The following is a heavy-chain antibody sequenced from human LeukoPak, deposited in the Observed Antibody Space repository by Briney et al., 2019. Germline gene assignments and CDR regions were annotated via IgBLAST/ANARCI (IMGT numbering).Heavy chain of an antibody. CDR1: GFSFSSHD. CDR3: VREGRGVSYYMDV. Sequence: PGGSLRLSCATSGFSFSSHDMNWVRQAPGKGLEWVSSITGSSTSIEYADSVKGRFAISRDNAKNSLFLQMDSLRVDDTAVYYCVREGRGVSYYMDVWGKGTTVTVSS. D-gene: IGHD6-19*01. J-gene: IGHJ6*03. V-gene: IGHV3-21*01. CDR2: ITGSSTSI.